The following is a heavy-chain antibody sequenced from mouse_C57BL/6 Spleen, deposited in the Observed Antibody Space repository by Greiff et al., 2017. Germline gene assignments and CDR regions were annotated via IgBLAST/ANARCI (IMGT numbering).Heavy chain of an antibody. CDR3: VRDNYSNYVYVEV. J-gene: IGHJ1*03. CDR1: GFTFNPYA. D-gene: IGHD2-5*01. V-gene: IGHV10-3*01. CDR2: IRSKSSNYAT. Sequence: EVQVVESGGGLVPPKGSLKLSCAASGFTFNPYAMPWVRHAPGKGLAWVARIRSKSSNYATYYADSVKDRFTSSRDDSQSMLYLQMNNLKTEDTAMYYCVRDNYSNYVYVEVWGTGTTVTVSS.